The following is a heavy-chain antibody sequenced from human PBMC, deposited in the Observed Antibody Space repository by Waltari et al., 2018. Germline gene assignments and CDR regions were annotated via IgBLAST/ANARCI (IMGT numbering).Heavy chain of an antibody. CDR2: INPKTNSA. D-gene: IGHD1-26*01. CDR3: ASPTGVGATYGDFDY. J-gene: IGHJ4*02. V-gene: IGHV1-2*02. Sequence: QVQLVQSGAEVKKHGSSVKVSCKASGYTFTGYYIHWVRQAPGQGLEWMGWINPKTNSAYYAQKFQGRVSITSDTSITTAYMELSRLRSDDTAVYYCASPTGVGATYGDFDYWGQGTLVTVSS. CDR1: GYTFTGYY.